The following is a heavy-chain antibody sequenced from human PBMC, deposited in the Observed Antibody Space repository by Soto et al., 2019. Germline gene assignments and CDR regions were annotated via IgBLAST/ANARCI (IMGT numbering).Heavy chain of an antibody. J-gene: IGHJ3*02. V-gene: IGHV4-39*01. CDR1: GDSISSSNSH. CDR3: VRYDRINMKPYSPEGFHI. CDR2: VYYGGAIFYSGNI. Sequence: PSETLSLTCTVSGDSISSSNSHWGWTRQPPGKGLEYIGSVYYGGAIFYSGNIYYNPSLKSRVTISVDTSKNQFSLTLSSVTAADTGVYYCVRYDRINMKPYSPEGFHIWGQGTMVTVSS. D-gene: IGHD3-3*02.